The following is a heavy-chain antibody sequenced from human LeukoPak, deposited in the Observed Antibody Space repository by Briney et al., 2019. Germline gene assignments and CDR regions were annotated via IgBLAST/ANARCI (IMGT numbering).Heavy chain of an antibody. CDR1: GGSFSGYY. J-gene: IGHJ6*03. CDR3: VRLAKRYSSSYYYYYYMDV. D-gene: IGHD6-6*01. Sequence: SETLSLTCAVYGGSFSGYYWSWIRQPPGKGLEWIGEINHSGSTNYNPSLKSRVTISVDTSKNQFSLKLSSVTAADTAVYYCVRLAKRYSSSYYYYYYMDVWGKGTTVTVSS. CDR2: INHSGST. V-gene: IGHV4-34*01.